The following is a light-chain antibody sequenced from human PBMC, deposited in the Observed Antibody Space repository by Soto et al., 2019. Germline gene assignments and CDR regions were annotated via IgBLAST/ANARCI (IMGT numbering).Light chain of an antibody. J-gene: IGLJ1*01. Sequence: QSALTQPASVSGSPGQSITFSCTGTSSDIGGYNYVSWYQQHPGKAPKLMIYEVSNRPSGVSDRFSGSKSGNTASLTISGLQAEDEADYYCTSYTSSTTNYVFATGTKLTVL. CDR2: EVS. V-gene: IGLV2-14*01. CDR3: TSYTSSTTNYV. CDR1: SSDIGGYNY.